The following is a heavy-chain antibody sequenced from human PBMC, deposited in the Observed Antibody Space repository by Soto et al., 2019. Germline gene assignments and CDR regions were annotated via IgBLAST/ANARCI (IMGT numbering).Heavy chain of an antibody. J-gene: IGHJ4*02. CDR3: ARDLGGRADY. D-gene: IGHD3-10*01. V-gene: IGHV4-59*02. CDR1: GGSVSTYY. Sequence: SETLSLTCTVSGGSVSTYYWSWIRQPPGKELEWIGYMYYSGSSNYNPSLKSRVTISIDTSKSQFSLRLTSVTAADTAVYYCARDLGGRADYWGQGILVTVS. CDR2: MYYSGSS.